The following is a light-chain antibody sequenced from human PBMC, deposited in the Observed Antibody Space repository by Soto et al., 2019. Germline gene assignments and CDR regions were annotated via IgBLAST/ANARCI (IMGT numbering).Light chain of an antibody. CDR3: QQSNSIPKT. CDR1: LSIGSS. V-gene: IGKV1-39*01. J-gene: IGKJ5*01. Sequence: DIQMTQSPSSLSASVGDRVTITCRASLSIGSSLNWYQHKSGKANKVLIYSASTLQSGVPSRFSGSGSGTDFTLTINSLQPEDFATYYCQQSNSIPKTFGQGTRLEIK. CDR2: SAS.